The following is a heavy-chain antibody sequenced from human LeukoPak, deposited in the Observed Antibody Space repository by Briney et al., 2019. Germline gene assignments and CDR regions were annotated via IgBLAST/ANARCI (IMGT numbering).Heavy chain of an antibody. V-gene: IGHV4-39*02. CDR2: ISNTGVT. D-gene: IGHD3-16*01. CDR1: GGSISSSPYY. Sequence: SETLSLTRTVSGGSISSSPYYWGWIRQPPGKGLEWIGAISNTGVTYYNPSLRSRVTIYADTSKNHFSLNLRSVTAADTALYYCASAPRQASIGGLDYWGQGTLVTVSS. CDR3: ASAPRQASIGGLDY. J-gene: IGHJ4*02.